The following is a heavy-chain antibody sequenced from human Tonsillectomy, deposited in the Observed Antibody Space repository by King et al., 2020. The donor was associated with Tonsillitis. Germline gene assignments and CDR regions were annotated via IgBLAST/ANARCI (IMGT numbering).Heavy chain of an antibody. CDR2: IYCNDDK. CDR3: SHTSSSGWEPFDY. Sequence: TLKESGPTLVKPTQTLTLTCTLSGFSLSTSGEGLGWIWQPPGKALEWLAVIYCNDDKGYSPSLKSRRSITKDTSKNPVVLTMTNMDPVDTATYYCSHTSSSGWEPFDYWGQGTLVTVSS. D-gene: IGHD6-19*01. V-gene: IGHV2-5*01. J-gene: IGHJ4*02. CDR1: GFSLSTSGEG.